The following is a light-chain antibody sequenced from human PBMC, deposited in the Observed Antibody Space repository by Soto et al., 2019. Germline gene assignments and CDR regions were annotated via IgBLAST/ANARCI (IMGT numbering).Light chain of an antibody. J-gene: IGKJ1*01. CDR1: QSVSSSY. CDR3: QQYGSSPKT. V-gene: IGKV3-20*01. Sequence: EIVLTQSPSTLALSPGQRPTLSCRASQSVSSSYLAWYKQKPGQAPRVXIYGASSRATGIPDRFSGSGSGTDFTLTISRLEPEDFAVYYCQQYGSSPKTFGQGTKVDIK. CDR2: GAS.